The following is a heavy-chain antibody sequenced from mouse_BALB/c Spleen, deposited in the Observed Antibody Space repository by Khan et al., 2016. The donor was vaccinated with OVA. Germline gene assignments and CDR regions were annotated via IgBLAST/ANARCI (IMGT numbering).Heavy chain of an antibody. J-gene: IGHJ4*01. Sequence: EVQLQESGPGLVKPSQSLSLTCTVTGYSITSDYAWNWIRQFPGNKLEWMGYISSTGGTSYNPSLKSRISITRDTSKNQFFLQLKSVTAEDTATYYCAGSLYYGYAYALDYWGRGTLVTVSS. CDR3: AGSLYYGYAYALDY. CDR2: ISSTGGT. V-gene: IGHV3-2*02. CDR1: GYSITSDYA. D-gene: IGHD2-2*01.